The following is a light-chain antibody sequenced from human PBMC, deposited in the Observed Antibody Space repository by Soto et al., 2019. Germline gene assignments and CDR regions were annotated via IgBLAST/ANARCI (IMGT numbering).Light chain of an antibody. CDR1: SGHSSYA. Sequence: QPVLTQSPSASASLGASVKLTCTLSSGHSSYAIAWHQQQPEKGTRYLMKLNSDGSHSKGDGIPDRCSGSSSGAARYLTISRLQSEDEADYYCQTWGTGIVVFGGGTKLTVL. CDR2: LNSDGSH. J-gene: IGLJ2*01. CDR3: QTWGTGIVV. V-gene: IGLV4-69*01.